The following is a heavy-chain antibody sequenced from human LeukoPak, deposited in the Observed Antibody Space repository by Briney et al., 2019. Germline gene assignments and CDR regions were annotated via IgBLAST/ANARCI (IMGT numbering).Heavy chain of an antibody. CDR1: GFTFSSYE. CDR2: ISSSGSTI. V-gene: IGHV3-48*03. CDR3: ARGVYYYFDY. Sequence: GGSLRLSCAASGFTFSSYEMNWVRQAPGKGLEWVSYISSSGSTIYYADSVKGRFTISRDNAKNSLCLQMNSLRAEDTAVYYCARGVYYYFDYWGQGTLVTVSS. D-gene: IGHD2-8*01. J-gene: IGHJ4*02.